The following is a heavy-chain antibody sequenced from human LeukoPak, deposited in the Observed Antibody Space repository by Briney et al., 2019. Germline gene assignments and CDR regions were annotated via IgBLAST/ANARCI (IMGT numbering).Heavy chain of an antibody. CDR2: TKSKTDGGTT. V-gene: IGHV3-15*01. CDR1: GFTFSNAW. Sequence: PGGSLRLSCAASGFTFSNAWMSWVRQAPGKGLERVGRTKSKTDGGTTDYAAPVKGRFTISTDDSQNTLYLQMNSLKTEDTAVYYCTTFEYWGQGTLVTVSS. CDR3: TTFEY. J-gene: IGHJ4*02.